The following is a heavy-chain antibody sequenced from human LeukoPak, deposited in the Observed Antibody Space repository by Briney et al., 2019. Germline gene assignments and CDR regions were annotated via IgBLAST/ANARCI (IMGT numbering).Heavy chain of an antibody. CDR3: ATGHYDSSGYRLPFDY. V-gene: IGHV4-39*07. J-gene: IGHJ4*02. CDR2: IYYSGST. D-gene: IGHD3-22*01. Sequence: PSETLSLTCTVSGGSISSSSYYWGWIRQPPGKGLEWIGSIYYSGSTYYNPSLKSRVTISVDTSKNQFSLKLSSVTAADTAVYYCATGHYDSSGYRLPFDYWGQGTLVTVSS. CDR1: GGSISSSSYY.